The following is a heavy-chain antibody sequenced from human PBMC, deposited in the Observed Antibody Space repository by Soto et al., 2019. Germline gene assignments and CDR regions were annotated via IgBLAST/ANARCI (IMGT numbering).Heavy chain of an antibody. CDR1: GGSISSNNW. CDR3: ARLFCSSSSCLTPSWFDP. Sequence: QVQLQESGPGLVKPSGTLSLTCAVSGGSISSNNWWSWVRQAPGPGLAWIGDIFHSGSTNYNRSPKALVTISVAKAMDQLSLSLCPVTAADTAMYYCARLFCSSSSCLTPSWFDPWGQGTLVTVSS. V-gene: IGHV4-4*02. J-gene: IGHJ5*02. D-gene: IGHD2-2*01. CDR2: IFHSGST.